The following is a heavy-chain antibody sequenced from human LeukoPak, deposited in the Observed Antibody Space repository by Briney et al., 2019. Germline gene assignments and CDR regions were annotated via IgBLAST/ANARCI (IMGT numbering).Heavy chain of an antibody. CDR2: VYNSGDT. V-gene: IGHV4-59*08. D-gene: IGHD3-16*01. CDR1: GGSTSSDY. J-gene: IGHJ2*01. CDR3: ARLKLGAYFDL. Sequence: SETLSLTCTVSGGSTSSDYWSWIRQSPGKELEWVGYVYNSGDTGKNPSLKSRVTILLDTSKNQCSLKLTSVSAADTAVYYCARLKLGAYFDLWGRGTLVTVSS.